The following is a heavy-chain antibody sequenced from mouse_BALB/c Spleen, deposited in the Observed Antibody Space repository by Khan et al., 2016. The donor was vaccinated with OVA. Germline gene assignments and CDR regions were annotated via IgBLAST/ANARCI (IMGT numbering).Heavy chain of an antibody. D-gene: IGHD2-1*01. Sequence: QIQLVQSGPELKKPGETVKISCKASGYTFTNYGMNWVKQAPGKGLKWMGRIHTYTGEPTYAADFKGRFAFSLETSASTAYLQLNTFKNEDAATYFCARSNGNYWFAYWGQGTLVTVSA. CDR3: ARSNGNYWFAY. J-gene: IGHJ3*01. CDR1: GYTFTNYG. CDR2: IHTYTGEP. V-gene: IGHV9-3-1*01.